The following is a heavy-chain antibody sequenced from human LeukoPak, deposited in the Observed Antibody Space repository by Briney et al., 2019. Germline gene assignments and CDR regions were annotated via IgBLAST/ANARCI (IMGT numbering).Heavy chain of an antibody. CDR1: GFTFSSYA. V-gene: IGHV3-9*01. Sequence: PGGSLRLSCAASGFTFSSYAMSWVRQAPGKGLEWVSGISWNSGSIGYADSVKGRFTISRDNATNSLYLQMNSLRAEDTALYYCTKDNRLVPWYYFDYWGQGTLVTVSS. J-gene: IGHJ4*02. CDR3: TKDNRLVPWYYFDY. D-gene: IGHD6-19*01. CDR2: ISWNSGSI.